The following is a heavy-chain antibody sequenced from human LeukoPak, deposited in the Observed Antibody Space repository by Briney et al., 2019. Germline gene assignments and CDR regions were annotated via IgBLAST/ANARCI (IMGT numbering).Heavy chain of an antibody. Sequence: GESLKISCKGSGYSFTNYWIGWVRQAPGQGLEWMGIINPSGGSTSYAQKFQGRVTMTRDMSTSTVYMELSSLRSEDTAVYYCARIWTGGYWGQGTLVTVSS. J-gene: IGHJ4*02. V-gene: IGHV1-46*01. D-gene: IGHD3/OR15-3a*01. CDR2: INPSGGST. CDR3: ARIWTGGY. CDR1: GYSFTNYW.